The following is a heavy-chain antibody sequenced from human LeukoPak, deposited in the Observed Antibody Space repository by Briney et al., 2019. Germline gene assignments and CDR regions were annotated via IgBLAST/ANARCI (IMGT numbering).Heavy chain of an antibody. J-gene: IGHJ3*02. CDR2: ISAYNGNT. V-gene: IGHV1-18*01. D-gene: IGHD2-21*01. CDR1: GYTFTSYG. CDR3: ARVPLSRGLGAFDI. Sequence: ASVNVSCKASGYTFTSYGISWVRQAPGQGLEWMGWISAYNGNTNYAQKLQGRVTMTTDTSTSTAYMELRSLRSDDTAVYYCARVPLSRGLGAFDIWGQGTMVTVSS.